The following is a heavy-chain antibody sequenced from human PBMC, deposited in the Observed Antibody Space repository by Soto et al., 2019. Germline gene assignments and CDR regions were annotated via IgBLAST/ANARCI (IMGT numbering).Heavy chain of an antibody. CDR1: GFTFSSYG. Sequence: QVQLVESGGGVVQPGRSLRLSCAASGFTFSSYGMHWVRQAPGKGLEWVAVISYDGSNKYYADSVKGRFTISRDNSKNTLYLQMNSLRAEDTVVYYCAKDGFDIWGQGTMVTVSS. V-gene: IGHV3-30*18. CDR2: ISYDGSNK. J-gene: IGHJ3*02. CDR3: AKDGFDI.